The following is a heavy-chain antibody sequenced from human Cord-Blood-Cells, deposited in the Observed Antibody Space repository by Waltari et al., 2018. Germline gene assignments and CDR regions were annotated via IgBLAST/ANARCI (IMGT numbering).Heavy chain of an antibody. J-gene: IGHJ1*01. D-gene: IGHD2-2*01. CDR2: ISSCGSNI. CDR3: ARGSGDIVVVAAAMYFQH. CDR1: GFTFSSYE. Sequence: EVQLVESGGGLVQPGGSLSLSCAASGFTFSSYEMNWVRQAPGKGLAWVSYISSCGSNIDDADAVKGRVNISRDNAKNSLYLQMNSVRAEDTAVYYCARGSGDIVVVAAAMYFQHWGQGTLVTVSS. V-gene: IGHV3-48*03.